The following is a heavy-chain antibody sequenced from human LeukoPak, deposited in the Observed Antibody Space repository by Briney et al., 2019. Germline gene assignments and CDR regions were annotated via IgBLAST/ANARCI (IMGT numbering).Heavy chain of an antibody. V-gene: IGHV4-34*01. CDR1: GGSFSSYY. CDR3: ARVKYGSGSYTSGQYYYYMDV. CDR2: INHSGST. J-gene: IGHJ6*03. Sequence: SETLSLTCAVYGGSFSSYYWSWIRQPPGKGLEWIGEINHSGSTNYNPSLKSRVTISVDTSKNQFSLKLSSVTAADTAVYYCARVKYGSGSYTSGQYYYYMDVWGKGTTVTVSS. D-gene: IGHD3-10*01.